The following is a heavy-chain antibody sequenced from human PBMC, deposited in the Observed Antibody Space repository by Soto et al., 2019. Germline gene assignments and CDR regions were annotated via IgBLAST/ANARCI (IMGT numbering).Heavy chain of an antibody. CDR2: IYSGGST. CDR1: GFTVSGNY. V-gene: IGHV3-53*04. D-gene: IGHD3-10*01. Sequence: PGGSLRLSCAASGFTVSGNYMSCVHQAPGKGLEWVSVIYSGGSTYYADSVKGRFTISRHNSKNTLYLQMNSLRAEDTAVYYCARVHMVRGVIVWRFHGGAFDIWGQGTMVTVSS. CDR3: ARVHMVRGVIVWRFHGGAFDI. J-gene: IGHJ3*02.